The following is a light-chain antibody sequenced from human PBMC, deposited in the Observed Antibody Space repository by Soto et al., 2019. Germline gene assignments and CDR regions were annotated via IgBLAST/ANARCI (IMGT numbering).Light chain of an antibody. Sequence: EIVMTQSPATLSVSPGERATLSCRASQSVSNNLAWYQQKPSQAPRLLIYGASTKATGIPARFSGSGYGTEFTLTISSLQSEDFAVYYCQQYNNWPPLTFGGGTKVDIK. CDR3: QQYNNWPPLT. J-gene: IGKJ4*01. CDR1: QSVSNN. CDR2: GAS. V-gene: IGKV3-15*01.